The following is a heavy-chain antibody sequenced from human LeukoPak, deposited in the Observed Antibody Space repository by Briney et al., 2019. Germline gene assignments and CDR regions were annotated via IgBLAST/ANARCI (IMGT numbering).Heavy chain of an antibody. J-gene: IGHJ4*02. V-gene: IGHV1-18*01. D-gene: IGHD5-12*01. CDR2: ISAYNGNT. Sequence: ASVKVSCKASDYIFTSYGISWVRQAPGQGLEWMGWISAYNGNTNYAQKFQGRVTMTTDTSTSTAYMELRSLRSDDTAVYYCARGDSGYDPCDYWGQGTLVTVSS. CDR3: ARGDSGYDPCDY. CDR1: DYIFTSYG.